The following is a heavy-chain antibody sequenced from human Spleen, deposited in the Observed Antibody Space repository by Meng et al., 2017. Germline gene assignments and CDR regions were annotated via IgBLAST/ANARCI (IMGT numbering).Heavy chain of an antibody. J-gene: IGHJ4*02. Sequence: EVQLVESGGGLVQPGGSLRLSCAASGLTFSSYSMNWVRQAPGKGLEWVSSISSSSIYADSVKGRFTISRDNAKNSVYLQMNSLRAEDTAVYYCARGRVVVSATPSDYWGQGTLVTVSS. D-gene: IGHD2-15*01. CDR2: ISSSSI. CDR1: GLTFSSYS. CDR3: ARGRVVVSATPSDY. V-gene: IGHV3-21*01.